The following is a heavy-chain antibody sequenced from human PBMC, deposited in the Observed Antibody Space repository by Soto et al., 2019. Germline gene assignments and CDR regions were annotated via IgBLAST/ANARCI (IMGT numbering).Heavy chain of an antibody. Sequence: RGSLRLSCAASGFTFSSYAMSWVRQAPGKGLEWVSAISGSGGSTYYADSVKGRFTISRDNSKNTLYLQMNSLRAEDTAVYYCAKAASYYDFWSRLNWGQGTLVTVSS. CDR2: ISGSGGST. CDR1: GFTFSSYA. J-gene: IGHJ4*02. V-gene: IGHV3-23*01. D-gene: IGHD3-3*01. CDR3: AKAASYYDFWSRLN.